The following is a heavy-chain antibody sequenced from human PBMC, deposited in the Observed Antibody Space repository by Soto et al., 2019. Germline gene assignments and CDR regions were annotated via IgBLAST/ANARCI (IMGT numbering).Heavy chain of an antibody. D-gene: IGHD2-15*01. J-gene: IGHJ4*02. V-gene: IGHV4-4*07. CDR1: GGSIRSYY. Sequence: QVHLQESGPGLLKPSETLSLTCTVSGGSIRSYYWYWIRQPAGKGLEWLGRIFTTGTTNYSPSLKIRVSMSVDTARNQFSLELRSVTAADTAVYYCARAVCSGNGCFEYFFDQWGQGILVTVSS. CDR2: IFTTGTT. CDR3: ARAVCSGNGCFEYFFDQ.